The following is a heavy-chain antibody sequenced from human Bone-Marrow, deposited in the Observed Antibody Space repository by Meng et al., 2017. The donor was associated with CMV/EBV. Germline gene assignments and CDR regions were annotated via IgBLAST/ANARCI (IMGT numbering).Heavy chain of an antibody. Sequence: ASVKVSCKASGYTFTSYDINWVRQATGQGLEWMGWMNPNSGNTGYAQKFQGRVTITRNTSISTAYMELSSLRSEDTAVYYCARQMVVVVPAAIQALDDWGQGTLVTVSS. CDR2: MNPNSGNT. J-gene: IGHJ4*02. CDR3: ARQMVVVVPAAIQALDD. CDR1: GYTFTSYD. V-gene: IGHV1-8*03. D-gene: IGHD2-2*02.